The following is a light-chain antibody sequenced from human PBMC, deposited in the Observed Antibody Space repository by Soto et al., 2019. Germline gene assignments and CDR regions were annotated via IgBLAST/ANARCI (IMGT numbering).Light chain of an antibody. V-gene: IGKV3-15*01. Sequence: DIVLTQSPATLSSSPGERATLSCRASQSVSSNLAWYQQKPGQAPRLLIYGASTRATGVPARFSGSGSGTEFTLTISSLQSEDFAVFYCQQYNNWPQTFGQGTKVDIK. J-gene: IGKJ1*01. CDR3: QQYNNWPQT. CDR1: QSVSSN. CDR2: GAS.